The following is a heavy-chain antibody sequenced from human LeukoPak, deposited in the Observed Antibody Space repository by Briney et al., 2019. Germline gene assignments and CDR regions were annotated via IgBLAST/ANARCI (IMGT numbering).Heavy chain of an antibody. J-gene: IGHJ4*02. CDR1: GFTFSSYH. V-gene: IGHV3-21*01. CDR3: ARDLMRFLEWVN. Sequence: GGSLRLSCAASGFTFSSYHINWVRQAPGKGLEWVSSISSNSDYIYYADSVKGRFTISRDNAKNSLYLQMNSLRAEDTAVYYCARDLMRFLEWVNWGQGTLVTVSS. D-gene: IGHD3-3*01. CDR2: ISSNSDYI.